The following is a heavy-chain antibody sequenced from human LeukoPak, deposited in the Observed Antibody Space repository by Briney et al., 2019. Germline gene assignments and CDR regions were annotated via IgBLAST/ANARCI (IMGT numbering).Heavy chain of an antibody. Sequence: GGSLRPSCAASGFTFSGSAMHWVRQASGKGLEWVGRIRSKANSYATAYAASVKGRFTISRDDSKNTAYLQMNSLKTEDTAVYYCTSSRVGAINFDYWGQGTLVTVSS. D-gene: IGHD1-26*01. V-gene: IGHV3-73*01. CDR2: IRSKANSYAT. CDR3: TSSRVGAINFDY. J-gene: IGHJ4*02. CDR1: GFTFSGSA.